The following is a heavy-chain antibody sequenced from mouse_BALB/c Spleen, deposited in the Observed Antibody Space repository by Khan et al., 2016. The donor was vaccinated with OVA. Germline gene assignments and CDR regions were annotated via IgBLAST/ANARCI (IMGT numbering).Heavy chain of an antibody. J-gene: IGHJ2*01. V-gene: IGHV1-20*02. CDR3: ARKNGSDVDY. D-gene: IGHD1-1*01. CDR2: INPHIGET. Sequence: EVQLQESGPELVKPGASVKISCKASGYSFTGYFMNWVMQSHGKSLEWIGRINPHIGETLYNQKFKGKATLTVDESSRTAHMELRSLASEDSAVYYCARKNGSDVDYWGQGTTRTVSS. CDR1: GYSFTGYF.